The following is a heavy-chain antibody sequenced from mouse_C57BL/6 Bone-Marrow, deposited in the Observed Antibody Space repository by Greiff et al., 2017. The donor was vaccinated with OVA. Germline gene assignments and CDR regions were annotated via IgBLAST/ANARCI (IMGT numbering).Heavy chain of an antibody. V-gene: IGHV3-6*01. J-gene: IGHJ4*01. CDR3: AEHYSNYFYAMDY. D-gene: IGHD2-5*01. Sequence: EVQLQQSGPGLVKPSQSLSLTCSVTGYSITSGYYWNWIRQFPGNKLEWMGYISYDGSNNYNPSLKNRISITRDTSKNQFFLKLNSVTTEDTATYYCAEHYSNYFYAMDYWGQGTSVTVSS. CDR2: ISYDGSN. CDR1: GYSITSGYY.